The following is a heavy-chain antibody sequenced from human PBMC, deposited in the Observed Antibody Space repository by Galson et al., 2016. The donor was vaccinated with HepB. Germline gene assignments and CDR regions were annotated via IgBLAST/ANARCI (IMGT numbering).Heavy chain of an antibody. Sequence: SVKVSCKASGGTFSSHAISWVRQAPGQGLEYMGGIIPIFGTANYAQKFQGRVTITADESTSTAYMELSGLRAEDTAVYYCARALHGNYYDSTGYYYCFDVWGQGTMVTVSS. D-gene: IGHD3-22*01. J-gene: IGHJ3*01. CDR1: GGTFSSHA. V-gene: IGHV1-69*13. CDR3: ARALHGNYYDSTGYYYCFDV. CDR2: IIPIFGTA.